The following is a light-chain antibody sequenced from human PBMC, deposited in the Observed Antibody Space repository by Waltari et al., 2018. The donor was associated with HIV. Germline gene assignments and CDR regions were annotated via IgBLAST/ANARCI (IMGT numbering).Light chain of an antibody. CDR1: TSNIGSPSG. V-gene: IGLV1-40*01. CDR3: QSYDNILRRVV. J-gene: IGLJ2*01. CDR2: DIN. Sequence: QSGLTQPPSVSGSPGQTVTISCTGSTSNIGSPSGVPWYQQLTGAAPHLLIYDINIRRSGVPDRFSASQSDTSASLAITGLQPEDEADYYCQSYDNILRRVVFGGGTKLTVL.